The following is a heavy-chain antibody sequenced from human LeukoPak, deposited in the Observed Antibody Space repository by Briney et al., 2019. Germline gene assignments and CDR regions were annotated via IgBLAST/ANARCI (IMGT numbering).Heavy chain of an antibody. V-gene: IGHV1-69*05. J-gene: IGHJ4*02. CDR3: ARETPMIVWVL. CDR2: IIPIFGTA. Sequence: EASVKVSCKAPGGTFSSYAISWVRQAPGQGLEWMGGIIPIFGTANYAQKFQGRVTITTDESTSTAYMELSSLRSEDTAVYYCARETPMIVWVLWGQGTLVTVSS. D-gene: IGHD3-22*01. CDR1: GGTFSSYA.